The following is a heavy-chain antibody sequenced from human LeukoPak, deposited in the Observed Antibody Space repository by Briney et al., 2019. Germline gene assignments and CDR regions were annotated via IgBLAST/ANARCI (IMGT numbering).Heavy chain of an antibody. CDR1: GFTFDDYA. CDR2: ISWNSGSI. J-gene: IGHJ4*02. D-gene: IGHD5-12*01. Sequence: GGSLRLSCAASGFTFDDYAMHWVRQAPGKGLEWVSGISWNSGSIGCADSVKGRFTISRDNAKNSLYLQMNSLRAEDTALYYCAKAMGSRSGYAIDYWGQGTLVTVSS. CDR3: AKAMGSRSGYAIDY. V-gene: IGHV3-9*01.